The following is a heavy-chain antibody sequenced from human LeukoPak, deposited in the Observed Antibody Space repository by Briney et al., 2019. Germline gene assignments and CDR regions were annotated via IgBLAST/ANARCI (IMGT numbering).Heavy chain of an antibody. CDR1: GFTFSSHG. CDR2: IRDDGSKT. D-gene: IGHD3-9*01. CDR3: ARSKFFLFLNYMDV. V-gene: IGHV3-30*02. J-gene: IGHJ6*03. Sequence: GGSLRLSCVGSGFTFSSHGLHWVRQAPGKGLEWVAFIRDDGSKTHYADSLKGRFTISRDNSEKTVFLQMNSLRAQDTGLYYCARSKFFLFLNYMDVWGRGSTVTVSS.